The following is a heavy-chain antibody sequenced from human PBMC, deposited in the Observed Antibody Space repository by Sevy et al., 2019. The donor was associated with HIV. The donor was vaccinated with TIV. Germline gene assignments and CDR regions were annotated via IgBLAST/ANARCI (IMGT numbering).Heavy chain of an antibody. CDR2: IIPIFGTA. Sequence: ASVKVSCKASGGTFSSYAISWVRQAPGQGLEWMGGIIPIFGTANYAQKCQGRVTITADKSTSKAYMEVSSLRSEDTAVYYCARGFLQNILVVPVVHYYGMDVWGQGTTVTVSS. D-gene: IGHD2-2*01. J-gene: IGHJ6*02. CDR1: GGTFSSYA. CDR3: ARGFLQNILVVPVVHYYGMDV. V-gene: IGHV1-69*06.